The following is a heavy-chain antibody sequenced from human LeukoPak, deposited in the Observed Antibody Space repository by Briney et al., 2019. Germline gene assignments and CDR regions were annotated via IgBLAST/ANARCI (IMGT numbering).Heavy chain of an antibody. V-gene: IGHV3-23*01. D-gene: IGHD4-11*01. J-gene: IGHJ4*02. CDR2: ISGSGGST. Sequence: GGSLRLSCVGSGFTFSNYVMSWVRQAPGKGLEWVSAISGSGGSTYYADSVRGRFTISRDNSKNTLYLQMNSLRAEDTAVYYCAKERSPVTDPYFDYWGQGTLVTVSS. CDR3: AKERSPVTDPYFDY. CDR1: GFTFSNYV.